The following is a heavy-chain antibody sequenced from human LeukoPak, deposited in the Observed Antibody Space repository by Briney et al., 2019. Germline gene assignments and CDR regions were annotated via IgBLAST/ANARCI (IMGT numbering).Heavy chain of an antibody. CDR2: ISAYNGNT. J-gene: IGHJ5*02. V-gene: IGHV1-18*01. D-gene: IGHD3-22*01. CDR1: GYTFTSYG. Sequence: ASVKVSCKASGYTFTSYGISWVRQAPGQGLEWMGWISAYNGNTNYAQKLQGRVTMTTDTSTSTAYMELRSLRSDDTAVYYCARDYRYDSSGYYFPWGQGTLVTASS. CDR3: ARDYRYDSSGYYFP.